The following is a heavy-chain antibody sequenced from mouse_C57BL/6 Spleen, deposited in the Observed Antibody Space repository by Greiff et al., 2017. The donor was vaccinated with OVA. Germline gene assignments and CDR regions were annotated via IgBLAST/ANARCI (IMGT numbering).Heavy chain of an antibody. CDR3: AREGSYYSNYDYAMDY. CDR1: GYTFTSYW. J-gene: IGHJ4*01. D-gene: IGHD2-5*01. V-gene: IGHV1-72*01. CDR2: IDPNSGGT. Sequence: QVQLQQPGAELVKPGASVKLSCKASGYTFTSYWMHWAKQRPGRGLEWIGRIDPNSGGTKYNEKFKSKATLTVDKPSSTAYMQLSSLTSEDSAVYYCAREGSYYSNYDYAMDYWGQGTSVTVSS.